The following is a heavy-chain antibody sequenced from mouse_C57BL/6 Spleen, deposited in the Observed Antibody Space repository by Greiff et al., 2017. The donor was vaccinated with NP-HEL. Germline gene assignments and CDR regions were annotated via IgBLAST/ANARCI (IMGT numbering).Heavy chain of an antibody. CDR1: GYTFTSYW. J-gene: IGHJ2*01. D-gene: IGHD1-1*01. V-gene: IGHV1-55*01. CDR2: IYPGSGST. Sequence: QVQLKQPGAELVKPGASVKMSCKASGYTFTSYWITWVKQRPGQGLEWIGDIYPGSGSTNYNEKFKGKATLTADKSSSTAYMQLSSLTSEDSAVYFCARCYYGSSSGYFDYWGQGTTLTVSS. CDR3: ARCYYGSSSGYFDY.